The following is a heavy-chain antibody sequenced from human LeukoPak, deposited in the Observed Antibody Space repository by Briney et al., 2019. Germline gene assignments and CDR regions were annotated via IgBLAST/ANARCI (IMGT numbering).Heavy chain of an antibody. J-gene: IGHJ4*02. V-gene: IGHV4-39*07. D-gene: IGHD5-12*01. Sequence: SETLSLTCTVSGGSISSGSYYWGWIRQPPGKGLEWIGSIYYSGSTYYNPSLKSRVTISVDTSKNQFSLKLSSVTAADTAVYYCARAFSDIVARLVFDYWGQGTLVTVSS. CDR1: GGSISSGSYY. CDR2: IYYSGST. CDR3: ARAFSDIVARLVFDY.